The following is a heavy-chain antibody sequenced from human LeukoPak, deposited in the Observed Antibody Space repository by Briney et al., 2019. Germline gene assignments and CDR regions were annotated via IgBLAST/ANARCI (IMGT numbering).Heavy chain of an antibody. J-gene: IGHJ6*02. D-gene: IGHD2/OR15-2a*01. V-gene: IGHV3-7*01. CDR2: IKQDGSEK. CDR1: GFTFSSYW. Sequence: PGGSLRLSCAASGFTFSSYWMSWVRQAPGKGLEWVANIKQDGSEKYYVDSVKGRFTISRDNAKNSLYLQMNSLRAEDTAVYYCARSMGTDYYYYGMDVWGQGTTVTVSS. CDR3: ARSMGTDYYYYGMDV.